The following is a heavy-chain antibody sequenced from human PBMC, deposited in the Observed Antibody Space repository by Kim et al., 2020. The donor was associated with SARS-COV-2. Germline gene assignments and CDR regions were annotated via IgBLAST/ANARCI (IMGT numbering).Heavy chain of an antibody. CDR2: ISYDKKQT. CDR1: KFTFRDYG. V-gene: IGHV3-30*18. J-gene: IGHJ2*01. Sequence: GGSLRLSCAASKFTFRDYGMHWVRQPPGKGLEWVAVISYDKKQTFYSDSVKGRFTISRDNPRSTLFLQMNSLRPDDTAIYYCAKDRVSDWYFDLWGRGSLVIVSS. CDR3: AKDRVSDWYFDL.